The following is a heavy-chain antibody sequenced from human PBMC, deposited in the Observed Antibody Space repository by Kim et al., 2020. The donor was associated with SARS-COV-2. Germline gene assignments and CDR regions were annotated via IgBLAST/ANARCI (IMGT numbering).Heavy chain of an antibody. CDR2: IIPIFGTA. CDR3: ARGDYPRYYYYGMDV. CDR1: GGTFSSYA. Sequence: SVKVSCKASGGTFSSYAISWVRQAPGQGLEWMGGIIPIFGTANYAQKFQGRVTITADESTSTAYMELSSLRSEDTAVYYCARGDYPRYYYYGMDVWGQGTTVTVSS. D-gene: IGHD4-17*01. J-gene: IGHJ6*02. V-gene: IGHV1-69*13.